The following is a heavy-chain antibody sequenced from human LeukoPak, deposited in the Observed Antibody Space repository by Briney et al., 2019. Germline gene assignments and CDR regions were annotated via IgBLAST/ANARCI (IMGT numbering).Heavy chain of an antibody. V-gene: IGHV5-10-1*01. Sequence: GESLRISCKGSGYSFTTYWITWVRQMPGKGLEWMGRIDPSDSYTNYSPSFQGHFTISADKSISTAYLQGSSLKAPDTAMYYCTRRRSGWPLDFWGQGTLVTVSS. CDR1: GYSFTTYW. J-gene: IGHJ4*02. CDR3: TRRRSGWPLDF. CDR2: IDPSDSYT. D-gene: IGHD6-19*01.